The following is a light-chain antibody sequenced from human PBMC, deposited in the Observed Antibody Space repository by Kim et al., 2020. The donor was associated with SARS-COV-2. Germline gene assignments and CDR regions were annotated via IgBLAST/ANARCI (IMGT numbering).Light chain of an antibody. J-gene: IGLJ1*01. CDR2: GKN. V-gene: IGLV3-19*01. CDR1: SLRNYY. CDR3: NSRDSSGNHLGV. Sequence: SSALTQDPAVSVALGQTVRITCQGDSLRNYYASWYQQKPGQAPVLVIYGKNNRPSGIPDRFSGSSSGNTASMTITGAQAEDEADYYCNSRDSSGNHLGVFGTGTKVTVL.